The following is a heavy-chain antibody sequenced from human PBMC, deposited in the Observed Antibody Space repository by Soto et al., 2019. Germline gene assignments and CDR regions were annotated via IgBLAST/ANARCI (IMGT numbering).Heavy chain of an antibody. CDR1: GFTFSSYG. J-gene: IGHJ4*02. CDR2: ISYDGSNK. V-gene: IGHV3-30*18. Sequence: PGGSLRLSCAASGFTFSSYGMHWVRQAPGRGLEWVAVISYDGSNKYYADSVKGRFIISRDNSKNTLYLQMNSLRAEDTAVYYCAKDGEEWELHFSFDYWGQGTLVTVSS. CDR3: AKDGEEWELHFSFDY. D-gene: IGHD1-26*01.